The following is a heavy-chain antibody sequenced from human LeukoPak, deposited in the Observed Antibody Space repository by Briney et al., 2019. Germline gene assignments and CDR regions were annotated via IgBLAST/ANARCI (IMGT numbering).Heavy chain of an antibody. CDR1: GGSMSSYY. CDR3: ARRPTGDPKFDY. V-gene: IGHV4-59*01. Sequence: SETLSLTCTVSGGSMSSYYWSWIRQPPGRGLEWIGYIYYSGSTYYSSSLKSRVTISVDTSKNQFSLKLSSVTAADTAVYYCARRPTGDPKFDYWGQGTLVTVSS. CDR2: IYYSGST. J-gene: IGHJ4*02. D-gene: IGHD7-27*01.